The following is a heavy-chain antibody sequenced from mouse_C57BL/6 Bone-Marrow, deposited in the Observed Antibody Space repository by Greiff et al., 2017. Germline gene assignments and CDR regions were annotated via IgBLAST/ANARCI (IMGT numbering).Heavy chain of an antibody. J-gene: IGHJ2*01. D-gene: IGHD2-3*01. CDR1: GYTFTSSG. CDR3: ARGDGYYAFFDY. CDR2: IYPRSGNP. Sequence: QVQLQQSGAELARPGASVKLSCKASGYTFTSSGISWVKQRTGQGLEWIGEIYPRSGNPYYNEKFKGKATLTADKSSSTADMEVRSLTSEDSAVYFCARGDGYYAFFDYWGQGTTLTVSS. V-gene: IGHV1-81*01.